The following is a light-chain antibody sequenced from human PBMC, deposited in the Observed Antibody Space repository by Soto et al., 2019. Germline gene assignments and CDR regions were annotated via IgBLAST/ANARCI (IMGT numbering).Light chain of an antibody. V-gene: IGKV3-15*01. CDR1: RNINRK. Sequence: ERVMTQSPATLSVSPGERATLSCRASRNINRKLAWYQQKPGQAPRLLISGASTRATGIPARFSGSGSGTEFTLTINSLQSEDFAVYYCQQYYDYPPLICGGGTKAEIK. CDR3: QQYYDYPPLI. CDR2: GAS. J-gene: IGKJ4*01.